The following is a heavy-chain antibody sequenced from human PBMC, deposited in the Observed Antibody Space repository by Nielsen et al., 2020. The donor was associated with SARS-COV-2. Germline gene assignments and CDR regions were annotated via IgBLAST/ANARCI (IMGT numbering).Heavy chain of an antibody. D-gene: IGHD3-22*01. CDR2: INPNSGGT. J-gene: IGHJ5*02. Sequence: ASVKVSCKASGYTFTGYYMHWVRQAPGQGLEWMGRINPNSGGTNYAQKFQGRVTMTRDTSISTAYMELSRLRSDDTAVYYCARDGNYDSSGYYYVSWFDPWGQGTLVTVSS. CDR1: GYTFTGYY. V-gene: IGHV1-2*06. CDR3: ARDGNYDSSGYYYVSWFDP.